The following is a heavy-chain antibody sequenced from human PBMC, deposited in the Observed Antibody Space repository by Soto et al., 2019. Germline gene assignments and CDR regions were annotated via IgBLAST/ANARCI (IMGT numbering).Heavy chain of an antibody. CDR1: GYTFTSYA. CDR3: ARAWVVVTAPDY. Sequence: QVQLVQSGAEEKKPGASVKVSCKASGYTFTSYAMHWVRRAPGQRLEWMGWINAGNGNTKYSQKFQGRVTITRDTSAGTAYMGLSSLRSEDTAVYCCARAWVVVTAPDYWGQGTLVTVSS. J-gene: IGHJ4*02. D-gene: IGHD2-21*02. CDR2: INAGNGNT. V-gene: IGHV1-3*05.